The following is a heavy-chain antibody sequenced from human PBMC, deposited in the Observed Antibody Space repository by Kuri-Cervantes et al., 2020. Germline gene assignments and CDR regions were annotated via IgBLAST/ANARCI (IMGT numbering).Heavy chain of an antibody. J-gene: IGHJ6*03. CDR2: INPSGGST. V-gene: IGHV1-46*01. CDR3: ARTDCSSTSCYFYYYYMDV. Sequence: ASVNVSCKASGYTFTSYYMHWVRQAPGQGLEWMGIINPSGGSTSYAQKFQGRVTMTRDASTSTVYMELRSLRSDDTAVYYCARTDCSSTSCYFYYYYMDVWGKGTTVTVSS. D-gene: IGHD2-2*01. CDR1: GYTFTSYY.